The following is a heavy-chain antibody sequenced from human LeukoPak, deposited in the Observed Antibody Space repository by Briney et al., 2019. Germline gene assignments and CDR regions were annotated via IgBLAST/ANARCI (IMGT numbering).Heavy chain of an antibody. Sequence: ASVTVSCKASGYTFTSYDINWVRQAPGQGLEWMGWMNPNSGNTDYAQKFQGRVTMTRNTSISTAYMELSSLRSEDTAVYYCARGSRYYDFWSGYPRFDYWGQGTLVTVSS. J-gene: IGHJ4*02. CDR3: ARGSRYYDFWSGYPRFDY. D-gene: IGHD3-3*01. CDR1: GYTFTSYD. CDR2: MNPNSGNT. V-gene: IGHV1-8*01.